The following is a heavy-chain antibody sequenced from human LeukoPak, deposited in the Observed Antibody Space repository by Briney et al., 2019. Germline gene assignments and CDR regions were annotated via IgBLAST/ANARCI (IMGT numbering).Heavy chain of an antibody. Sequence: ASVKVSCKASGYTFTGYYMHWVRQAPGQGLEWMGIINPSGGSTSYAQKFQGRVTMTRDTPTSTVYMELSSLRSEDTAVYYCARDPVAGTGYYYYYYMDVWGKGTTVTVSS. CDR2: INPSGGST. CDR3: ARDPVAGTGYYYYYYMDV. D-gene: IGHD6-19*01. CDR1: GYTFTGYY. V-gene: IGHV1-46*01. J-gene: IGHJ6*03.